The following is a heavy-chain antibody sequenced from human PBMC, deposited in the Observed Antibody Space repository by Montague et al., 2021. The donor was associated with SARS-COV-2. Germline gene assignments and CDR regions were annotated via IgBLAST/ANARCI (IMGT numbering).Heavy chain of an antibody. Sequence: SLRLSCAASGFTFSSYAMTWVRQAPGKGLEWVSAVSFGGDLTYTAESVKGRFTISRDNPKHPLYLHMDSRRADDTAVYFCAKDVVVTAIGPQGAFDVWGQGTMVTVAS. D-gene: IGHD2-21*02. CDR2: VSFGGDLT. CDR1: GFTFSSYA. CDR3: AKDVVVTAIGPQGAFDV. V-gene: IGHV3-23*01. J-gene: IGHJ3*01.